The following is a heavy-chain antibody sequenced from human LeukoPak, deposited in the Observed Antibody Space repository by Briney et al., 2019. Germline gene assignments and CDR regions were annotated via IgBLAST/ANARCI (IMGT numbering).Heavy chain of an antibody. CDR1: GYTFTDYN. Sequence: GASVKVSCKVSGYTFTDYNMHWVRQAPGQGLEWMGRIYPNTGGTNCAQNFQGRVTLTRDTSISTVYMELNRLNSDDTAIYYCGRGNGYGLDYWGQGTLVTVSS. CDR2: IYPNTGGT. CDR3: GRGNGYGLDY. V-gene: IGHV1-2*06. J-gene: IGHJ4*02. D-gene: IGHD5-18*01.